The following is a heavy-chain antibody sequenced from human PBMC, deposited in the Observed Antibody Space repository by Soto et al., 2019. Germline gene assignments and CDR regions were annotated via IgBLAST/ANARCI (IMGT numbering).Heavy chain of an antibody. Sequence: SVKVSCKASGYTFTSYGISWVRQAPGQGLEWMGWIIPIFGTANYAQKFQGRVTITADESTSTAYMELSSLRSEDTAVYYCARASSSRVSSLSGMDVWGQGTTVTVSS. CDR2: IIPIFGTA. CDR3: ARASSSRVSSLSGMDV. CDR1: GYTFTSYG. D-gene: IGHD6-13*01. V-gene: IGHV1-69*13. J-gene: IGHJ6*02.